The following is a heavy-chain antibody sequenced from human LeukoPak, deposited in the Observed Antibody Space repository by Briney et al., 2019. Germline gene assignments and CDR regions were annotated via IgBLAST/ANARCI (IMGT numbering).Heavy chain of an antibody. CDR3: TRLGYCTNGVCYFDY. D-gene: IGHD2-8*01. Sequence: QPGGSLKLSCAASGFTFSASAMHWVRQASGKGLEGVGRIRNKANGYETAYAASVKGRFIISRDDSKNTAYLQMNSLKTEDTAVYYCTRLGYCTNGVCYFDYWGQGILVTVSS. J-gene: IGHJ4*02. CDR1: GFTFSASA. V-gene: IGHV3-73*01. CDR2: IRNKANGYET.